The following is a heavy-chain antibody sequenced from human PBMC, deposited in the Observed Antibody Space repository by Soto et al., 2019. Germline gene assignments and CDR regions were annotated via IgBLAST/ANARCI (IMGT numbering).Heavy chain of an antibody. CDR1: GYSISTYW. J-gene: IGHJ4*02. Sequence: EVQLVESGGGLVQPGGSLRLSCAASGYSISTYWMSWVRQAPGKGLEWVANVKQDGREEYYVDSVKGRFTISRDKAKNSLYLQKNSLRAEDTAVYYCAALDTAMVRTAGYWGQGTLVTVSS. D-gene: IGHD5-18*01. CDR2: VKQDGREE. V-gene: IGHV3-7*01. CDR3: AALDTAMVRTAGY.